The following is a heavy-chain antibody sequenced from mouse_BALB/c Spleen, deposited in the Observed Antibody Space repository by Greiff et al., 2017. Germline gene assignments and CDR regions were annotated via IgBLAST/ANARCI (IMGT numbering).Heavy chain of an antibody. J-gene: IGHJ1*01. CDR2: IDPANGNT. CDR3: ARGDGSWYFDV. Sequence: EVKLMESGAELVKPWASVKLSCTASGFNIKDTYMHWVKQRPEQGLEWIGRIDPANGNTKYDPKFQGKATITADTSSNTAYLQLSSLTSEDTAVYYCARGDGSWYFDVWGAGTTVTVSS. V-gene: IGHV14-3*02. CDR1: GFNIKDTY. D-gene: IGHD1-1*02.